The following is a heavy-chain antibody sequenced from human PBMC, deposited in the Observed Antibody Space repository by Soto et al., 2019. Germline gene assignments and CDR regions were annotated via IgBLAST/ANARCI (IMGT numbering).Heavy chain of an antibody. V-gene: IGHV3-23*01. CDR2: VSPNGQGI. CDR3: EIDRDYPRDNFHS. Sequence: EVQLLESGGGLVQPGGSLRLSCAASGFTLGRYGMSCFRQAPGKGLEWVSAVSPNGQGIYYADSVRGRFTISRDFSKNTVFLHMDSLTAEDTSVYYCEIDRDYPRDNFHSWGQGTLVTVSS. D-gene: IGHD3-10*01. CDR1: GFTLGRYG. J-gene: IGHJ4*02.